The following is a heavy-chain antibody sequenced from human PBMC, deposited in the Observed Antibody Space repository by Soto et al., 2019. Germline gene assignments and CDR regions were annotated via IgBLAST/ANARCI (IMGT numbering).Heavy chain of an antibody. CDR3: GRDGALGDIAVVDS. V-gene: IGHV3-33*01. D-gene: IGHD5-18*01. J-gene: IGHJ4*02. Sequence: QVQLVESGGGVVQPGKSLRLSCAASGFTFSTYGMHWVRQAPGKGLERVAVIWYDGSNKYHGDSLKGRFTISRDNSKNTLYLQINNLRAEDTAVYYCGRDGALGDIAVVDSWGQGTLVTVSS. CDR2: IWYDGSNK. CDR1: GFTFSTYG.